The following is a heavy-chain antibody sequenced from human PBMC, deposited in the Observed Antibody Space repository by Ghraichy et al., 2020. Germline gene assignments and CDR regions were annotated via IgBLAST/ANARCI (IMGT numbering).Heavy chain of an antibody. D-gene: IGHD1/OR15-1a*01. CDR2: ISGSSGST. Sequence: GGSLRLSCAASGFTFSSYAMSWVHQAPGKGLEWVSAISGSSGSTFYADSVKGRFTISRDNSKNTLYLQMNSLRAEDTAVYYCAKGTYNWNKYYFDYWGQGTLVTVSS. V-gene: IGHV3-23*01. CDR3: AKGTYNWNKYYFDY. CDR1: GFTFSSYA. J-gene: IGHJ4*02.